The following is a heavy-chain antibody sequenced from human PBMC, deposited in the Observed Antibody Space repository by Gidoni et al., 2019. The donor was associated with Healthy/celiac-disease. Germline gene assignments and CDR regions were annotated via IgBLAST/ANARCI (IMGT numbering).Heavy chain of an antibody. CDR3: ANRAEMYSSSWSEDAFDI. CDR2: ISYDGSNK. V-gene: IGHV3-30*18. Sequence: QVQLVESGGGVVQPGRSLRLSCAASGFTFSSYGMHWVRQAPGKGLEWVAVISYDGSNKYYADSVKGRFTISRDNSKNTLYLQMNSLRAEDTAVYYCANRAEMYSSSWSEDAFDIWGQGTMVTVSS. J-gene: IGHJ3*02. D-gene: IGHD6-13*01. CDR1: GFTFSSYG.